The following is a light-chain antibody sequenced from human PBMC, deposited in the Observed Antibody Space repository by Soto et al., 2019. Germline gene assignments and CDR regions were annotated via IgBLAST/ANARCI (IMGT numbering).Light chain of an antibody. Sequence: EIVVTQSPATLSLSPGERATLSCRASQSISTYLAWYQQKPGQAPRLLIYDASNRATGIPARFSGSGSGTDFTLTISSLEPEVFAVYYCQQRSTWPLTFGGGTKVEIK. CDR2: DAS. CDR3: QQRSTWPLT. CDR1: QSISTY. J-gene: IGKJ4*01. V-gene: IGKV3-11*01.